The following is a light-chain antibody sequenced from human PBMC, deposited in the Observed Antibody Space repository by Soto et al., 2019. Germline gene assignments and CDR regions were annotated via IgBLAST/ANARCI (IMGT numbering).Light chain of an antibody. J-gene: IGLJ2*01. V-gene: IGLV2-14*03. CDR3: SSFTTSSNVV. CDR1: SSDVGGYDY. Sequence: QSALTQPASVSGSPGKSITISCTGSSSDVGGYDYVPWYQQHPGKVPKLMIYDVNNRPSGVSNRFSGSKSGNTASLTISGLQAEDEADYYCSSFTTSSNVVFGGGTKLTVL. CDR2: DVN.